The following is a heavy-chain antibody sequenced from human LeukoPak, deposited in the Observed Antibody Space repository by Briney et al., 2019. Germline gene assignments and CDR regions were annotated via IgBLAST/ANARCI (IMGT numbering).Heavy chain of an antibody. CDR2: IKSKTDGGTT. V-gene: IGHV3-15*01. CDR1: GFTLSNAW. Sequence: GGSLRLSCAASGFTLSNAWMSWVRQAPGKGLEWVGRIKSKTDGGTTDYAAPVKGRFTISRDDSKNTLYLQMNSLKTEDTAVYYCTTDPYDILTGSYWGQGTLVTVSS. J-gene: IGHJ4*02. CDR3: TTDPYDILTGSY. D-gene: IGHD3-9*01.